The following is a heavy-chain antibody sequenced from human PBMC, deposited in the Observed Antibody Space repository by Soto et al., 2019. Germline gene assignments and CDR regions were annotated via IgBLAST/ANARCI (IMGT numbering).Heavy chain of an antibody. CDR1: GAYVTTYY. D-gene: IGHD6-13*01. J-gene: IGHJ5*02. CDR3: ARRGSTWYSWFDP. CDR2: ISKSGNT. V-gene: IGHV4-59*02. Sequence: KPSETLSLTCNVSGAYVTTYYWSWIRQSPGKGLEWIGYISKSGNTNYNPSLKSRVTISLETSKNHFSLKMRSVTAADTAVYYCARRGSTWYSWFDPWGQGTRGTVS.